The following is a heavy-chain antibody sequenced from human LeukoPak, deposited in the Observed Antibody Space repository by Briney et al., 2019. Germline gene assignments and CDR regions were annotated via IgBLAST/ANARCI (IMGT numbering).Heavy chain of an antibody. V-gene: IGHV4-39*01. CDR2: IYYSGST. CDR3: ARRESYYAFDI. Sequence: SETLSLTCTVSDGSISSSSYYWGWIRQPPGKGLEWIGSIYYSGSTYYNPSLRSRVTISVDTSKNQFSLKLSSVTAADTAVYYCARRESYYAFDIWGQGTTVTVSS. CDR1: DGSISSSSYY. D-gene: IGHD1-26*01. J-gene: IGHJ3*02.